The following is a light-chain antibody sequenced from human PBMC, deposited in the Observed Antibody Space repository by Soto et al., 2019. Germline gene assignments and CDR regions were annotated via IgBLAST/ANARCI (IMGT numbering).Light chain of an antibody. CDR3: QQYYNWPIT. J-gene: IGKJ5*01. CDR1: QSISSN. CDR2: GAS. Sequence: EVVLTQYPASLSLSPGEGAPLSCRASQSISSNLAWYQQKPGQAPRLLIYGASTRATGIPARFSGSGSGTEFILTISSLQSEDFAVYYCQQYYNWPITFGQGTRLE. V-gene: IGKV3-15*01.